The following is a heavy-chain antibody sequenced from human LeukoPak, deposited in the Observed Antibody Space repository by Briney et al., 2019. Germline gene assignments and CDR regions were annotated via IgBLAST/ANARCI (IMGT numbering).Heavy chain of an antibody. CDR3: ARDGSDYYGSGSYFDY. D-gene: IGHD3-10*01. CDR2: IYYSGGT. CDR1: GGSISSYY. V-gene: IGHV4-59*01. Sequence: SETLSLTCTVSGGSISSYYWSWIRQPPGKGLEWIGYIYYSGGTNYNPSLKSRVTISVDTSKNQFSLKLSSVTAADTAVYYCARDGSDYYGSGSYFDYWGQGTLVTVSS. J-gene: IGHJ4*02.